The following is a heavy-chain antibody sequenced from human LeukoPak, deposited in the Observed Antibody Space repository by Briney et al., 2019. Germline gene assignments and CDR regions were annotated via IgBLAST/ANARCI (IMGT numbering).Heavy chain of an antibody. CDR1: GFTFSSYS. J-gene: IGHJ3*02. D-gene: IGHD5-18*01. CDR3: ASTDTADAFDI. V-gene: IGHV3-21*01. Sequence: KTGGSLRLSCAASGFTFSSYSMNWVRQAPGKGLEWVSSISSSSSYIYYADSVKGRFTISRDNAKNSLYLQMNSLRAEDTAVYYCASTDTADAFDIWGQGTMVTVSS. CDR2: ISSSSSYI.